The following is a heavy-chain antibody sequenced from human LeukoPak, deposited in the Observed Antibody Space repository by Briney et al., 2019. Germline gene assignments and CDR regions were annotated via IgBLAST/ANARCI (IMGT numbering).Heavy chain of an antibody. CDR2: ISYDGSNK. J-gene: IGHJ4*02. CDR1: GFTFSSYG. V-gene: IGHV3-30*18. CDR3: AKDRSYGSETYYFDY. D-gene: IGHD3-10*01. Sequence: PGWSLRLSCAASGFTFSSYGMHWVRQAPGKGLEWVAVISYDGSNKYYADSVKGRFTISRDNSKNTLYLQMNSLRAEDTAVYYCAKDRSYGSETYYFDYGGQGTLVTVSA.